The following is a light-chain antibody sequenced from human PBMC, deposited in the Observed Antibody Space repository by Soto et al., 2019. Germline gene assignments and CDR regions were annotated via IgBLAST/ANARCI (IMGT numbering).Light chain of an antibody. J-gene: IGKJ4*01. CDR2: AAS. V-gene: IGKV1-9*01. CDR3: PHLSAYPLT. Sequence: IQLTQSPSSLSASVGDRVTITCRASQGISSYLAWYQQKPGKAPKILIYAASTLQSGVPSRFSGSGSGTDLTLTISSLQPEDFATDYGPHLSAYPLTVGRGTKVDIK. CDR1: QGISSY.